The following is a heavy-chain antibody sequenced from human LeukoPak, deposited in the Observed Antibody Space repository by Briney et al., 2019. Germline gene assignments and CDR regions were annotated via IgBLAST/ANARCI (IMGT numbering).Heavy chain of an antibody. J-gene: IGHJ4*02. CDR3: ARGTVVPAAISLDY. CDR1: GFTFSSYA. CDR2: ISGSGGST. Sequence: GGSLRLSCAASGFTFSSYAMSWVRQAPGKGLEWVSAISGSGGSTYYADSVKGRFTISRDNSKNTLYLQMNSLRAEDTAVYYCARGTVVPAAISLDYWGQGTLVTVSS. V-gene: IGHV3-23*01. D-gene: IGHD2-2*01.